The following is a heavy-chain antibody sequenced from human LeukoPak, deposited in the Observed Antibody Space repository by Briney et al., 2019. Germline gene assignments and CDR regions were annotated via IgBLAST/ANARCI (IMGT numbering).Heavy chain of an antibody. D-gene: IGHD4-17*01. Sequence: GGSLRLSCAASGFTFSSYSMNWVRQAPGKGLEWVSSISSSSSYIYYADSVKGRFTISRDDAKNSLYLQMNSLRAEDTAVYYCAKEIWPTVTTPGHTHFDYWGQGTLVTVSS. J-gene: IGHJ4*02. V-gene: IGHV3-21*01. CDR3: AKEIWPTVTTPGHTHFDY. CDR1: GFTFSSYS. CDR2: ISSSSSYI.